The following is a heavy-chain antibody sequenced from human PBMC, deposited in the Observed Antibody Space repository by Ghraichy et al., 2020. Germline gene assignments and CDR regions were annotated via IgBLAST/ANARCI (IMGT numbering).Heavy chain of an antibody. CDR2: ISRSGDFT. CDR3: AKDRIYWYFDL. J-gene: IGHJ2*01. CDR1: GFTFSNSA. Sequence: GGSLRLSCAASGFTFSNSAMHWVRQAPGKGPEWVSSISRSGDFTKYADSVKGRFTISRDDSKNALYLQMNSLRADDTAIYYCAKDRIYWYFDLWGRGTLVTVSS. V-gene: IGHV3-23*01.